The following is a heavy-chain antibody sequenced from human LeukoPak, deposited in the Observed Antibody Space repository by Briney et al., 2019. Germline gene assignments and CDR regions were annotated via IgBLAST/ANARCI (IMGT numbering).Heavy chain of an antibody. Sequence: PGGSLRLSCAASGFTFDDYGMSWVRQAPGKGLEWVSGINWNGGSKGYADSVKSRFTISRDNAKNSLSLQMNSLRAEDTALYYCARAARLRPINYMDVWGKGTTVTVSS. J-gene: IGHJ6*03. CDR3: ARAARLRPINYMDV. CDR1: GFTFDDYG. D-gene: IGHD2-21*02. V-gene: IGHV3-20*04. CDR2: INWNGGSK.